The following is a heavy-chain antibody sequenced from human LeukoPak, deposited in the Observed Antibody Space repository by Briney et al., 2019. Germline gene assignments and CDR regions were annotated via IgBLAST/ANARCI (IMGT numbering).Heavy chain of an antibody. CDR2: MNPNSGNT. Sequence: ASVKVSCKASGYTFTSYDINWVRQATGQGLEWMGWMNPNSGNTGYAQKFQGRVTITRNTSISTAYMELSSLRSEDTAVYYCAKERYYYSDTGHIFRVDYWGQGTLVTVSA. CDR3: AKERYYYSDTGHIFRVDY. V-gene: IGHV1-8*03. J-gene: IGHJ4*02. D-gene: IGHD2-21*02. CDR1: GYTFTSYD.